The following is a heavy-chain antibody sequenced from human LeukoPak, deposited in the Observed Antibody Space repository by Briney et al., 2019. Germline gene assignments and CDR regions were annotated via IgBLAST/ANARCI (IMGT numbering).Heavy chain of an antibody. CDR2: ISGSGGST. D-gene: IGHD3-22*01. Sequence: PGGSLRLSCAASGFTFSSYGMSWVRQAPGKGLEWVSAISGSGGSTYYADSVKGRFTISRDNSKNTPYLQMNSLRAEDTAVYYCAKVRDSSGYYSWFDPWGQETLVTVSS. CDR3: AKVRDSSGYYSWFDP. V-gene: IGHV3-23*01. CDR1: GFTFSSYG. J-gene: IGHJ5*02.